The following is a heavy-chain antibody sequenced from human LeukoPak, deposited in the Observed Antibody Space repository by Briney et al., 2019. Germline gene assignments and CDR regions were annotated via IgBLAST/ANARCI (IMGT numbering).Heavy chain of an antibody. J-gene: IGHJ4*02. Sequence: GGSLRLSCTASGFTFSSYAITWVRQAPGKGLEWVSTISGSGGSTFYADSVKGRFTISRDNSKNTLYLQMNSLRAEDTAIYYCARSPEYGGSPWVFDYWGQGTLVTVSS. V-gene: IGHV3-23*01. CDR3: ARSPEYGGSPWVFDY. CDR2: ISGSGGST. D-gene: IGHD1-26*01. CDR1: GFTFSSYA.